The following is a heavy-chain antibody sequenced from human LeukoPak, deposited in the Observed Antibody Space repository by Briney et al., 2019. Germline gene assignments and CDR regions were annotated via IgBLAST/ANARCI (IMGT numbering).Heavy chain of an antibody. Sequence: ASVKVSCKASGYTFTGYYMHWVRQAPGQGLEWMGWINPNSGGTNYAQKFQGRVTMTRDTSISTAYMELSSLRSEDTAVYYCARAYVDITIFGVAYYYYGMDVWGQGTTVTVSS. D-gene: IGHD3-3*01. CDR1: GYTFTGYY. CDR3: ARAYVDITIFGVAYYYYGMDV. CDR2: INPNSGGT. J-gene: IGHJ6*02. V-gene: IGHV1-2*02.